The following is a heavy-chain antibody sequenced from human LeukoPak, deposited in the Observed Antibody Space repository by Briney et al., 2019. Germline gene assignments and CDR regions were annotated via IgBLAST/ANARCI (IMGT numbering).Heavy chain of an antibody. V-gene: IGHV3-7*01. Sequence: GGSLRLSCAASGFTFSSYSMTWVRQAPGKGLEWVANIQEDGSEKYYVDSVTGRFTISRDNAKNLLYLQMNSLRAEDTAVYFCAREYGYCFDSWGQGTLVTVSS. CDR2: IQEDGSEK. CDR1: GFTFSSYS. CDR3: AREYGYCFDS. J-gene: IGHJ4*02. D-gene: IGHD3-22*01.